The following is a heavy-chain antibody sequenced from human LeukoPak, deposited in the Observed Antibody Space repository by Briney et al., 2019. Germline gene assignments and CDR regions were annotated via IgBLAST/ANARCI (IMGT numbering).Heavy chain of an antibody. J-gene: IGHJ4*02. CDR3: AREVARGPSSSLFDY. CDR2: INPSGGST. D-gene: IGHD6-13*01. Sequence: ASVKVSCKASGYTFTSYYMHWVRQAPGQGLEWTGIINPSGGSTSYAQKFQGRVTMTRDTSTSTVYMELSSLRSEDTAVYYCAREVARGPSSSLFDYWGQGTLVTVSS. CDR1: GYTFTSYY. V-gene: IGHV1-46*01.